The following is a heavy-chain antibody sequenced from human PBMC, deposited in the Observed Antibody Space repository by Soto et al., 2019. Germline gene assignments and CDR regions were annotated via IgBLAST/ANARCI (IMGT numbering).Heavy chain of an antibody. J-gene: IGHJ1*01. V-gene: IGHV1-69*01. D-gene: IGHD2-15*01. CDR2: IIPIFGTA. CDR1: GGTFRSYA. CDR3: ARGRRWYAAEYFQH. Sequence: QVQLVQSGAEVKKPGSSVKVSCKASGGTFRSYAISWVRQAPGQGLEWMGGIIPIFGTANYAQKFQGRVTITADESTSTAYMELSSLRSEDTAVYYCARGRRWYAAEYFQHWGQGTLVTVSS.